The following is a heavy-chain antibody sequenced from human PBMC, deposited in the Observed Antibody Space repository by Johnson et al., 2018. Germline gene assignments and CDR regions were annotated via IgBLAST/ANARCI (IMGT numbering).Heavy chain of an antibody. Sequence: QVQLQESGPGLVKPSETLSLTCTVSGGSISSYYWSWIRQPPGKGLEWIGYIYYSGSTNYNPSLKSRVTISVDTSKNQFSLKLSSVTAADTAVYYWARDDYGSGSTPGGYYYYGMDVWGQGTTVTVSS. CDR1: GGSISSYY. D-gene: IGHD3-10*01. J-gene: IGHJ6*02. CDR2: IYYSGST. V-gene: IGHV4-59*01. CDR3: ARDDYGSGSTPGGYYYYGMDV.